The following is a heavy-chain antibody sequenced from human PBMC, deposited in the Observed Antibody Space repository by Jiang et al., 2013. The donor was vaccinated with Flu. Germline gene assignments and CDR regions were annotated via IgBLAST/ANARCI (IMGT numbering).Heavy chain of an antibody. CDR3: TRAGWGTEAVAAFDI. V-gene: IGHV6-1*01. CDR2: TYYRSKLYL. Sequence: QTLSLTCAISGDSVSSRSATWNWIRQSPSRGLEWLGRTYYRSKLYLEYAASVESRMVINPDISNNQFSMHLSSVTPDDTALYYCTRAGWGTEAVAAFDIWGQGTMVTVSS. CDR1: GDSVSSRSAT. J-gene: IGHJ3*02. D-gene: IGHD3-16*01.